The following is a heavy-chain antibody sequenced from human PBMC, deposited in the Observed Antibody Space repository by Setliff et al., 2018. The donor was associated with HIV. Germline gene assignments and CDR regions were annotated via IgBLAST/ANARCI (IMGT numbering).Heavy chain of an antibody. D-gene: IGHD3-10*01. Sequence: PSETLSLTCTVSGGSISNSNYFWDWIRQPPGKGLEWIGSAGSADYGGNAYYNPSLKSRVTISVETSKNQFSLKLTSVTAADTAVYYCATYADRESNRFDPWGQGILVTVSS. CDR2: AGSADYGGNA. V-gene: IGHV4-39*01. J-gene: IGHJ5*02. CDR1: GGSISNSNYF. CDR3: ATYADRESNRFDP.